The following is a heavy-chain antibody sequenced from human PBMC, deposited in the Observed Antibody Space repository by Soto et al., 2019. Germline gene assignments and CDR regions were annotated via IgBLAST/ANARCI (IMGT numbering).Heavy chain of an antibody. CDR2: ITSSGATI. J-gene: IGHJ6*02. D-gene: IGHD3-16*02. CDR1: GFSFNNYE. V-gene: IGHV3-48*03. Sequence: PVGSLRLSCAASGFSFNNYEMNWVRQAPGKGLEWISYITSSGATIYYADSVKGRFTISRDNAKNSLYLQMNSLRVDDTAHYYCARGYRRVDVWGQGTTVTVSS. CDR3: ARGYRRVDV.